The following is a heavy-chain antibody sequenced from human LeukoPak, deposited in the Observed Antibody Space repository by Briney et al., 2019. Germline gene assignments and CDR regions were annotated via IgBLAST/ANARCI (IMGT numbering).Heavy chain of an antibody. V-gene: IGHV3-7*01. Sequence: GGSLRLSCEASGLTFNKYWMTWVRQAPGKGLEWVANIKQDGSEKNYVDSVKGRFTISRDNAKNTLYLQMDSLRVEDTAQYYCAREIQAPGKTLEYWGQGTLATVSS. J-gene: IGHJ4*02. CDR2: IKQDGSEK. D-gene: IGHD1-26*01. CDR3: AREIQAPGKTLEY. CDR1: GLTFNKYW.